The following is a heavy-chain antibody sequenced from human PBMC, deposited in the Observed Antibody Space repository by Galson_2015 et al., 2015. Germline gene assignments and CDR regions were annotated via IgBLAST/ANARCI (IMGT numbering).Heavy chain of an antibody. D-gene: IGHD2-2*02. J-gene: IGHJ6*02. V-gene: IGHV1-2*06. CDR1: GYTFTGYY. Sequence: SVKVSCKASGYTFTGYYMHWVRQAPGQGLEWMGRINPNSGSTNYAQKFQGRVTMTRDTSISTAYMELSRLRSDDTAVYYCAGGYQLLYDYYGMDVWGQGTTVTVSS. CDR3: AGGYQLLYDYYGMDV. CDR2: INPNSGST.